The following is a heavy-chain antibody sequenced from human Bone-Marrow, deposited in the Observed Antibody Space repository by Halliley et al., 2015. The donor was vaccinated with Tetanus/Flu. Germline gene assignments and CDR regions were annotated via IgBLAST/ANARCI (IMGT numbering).Heavy chain of an antibody. J-gene: IGHJ4*02. CDR1: GYSFTNYW. D-gene: IGHD1-1*01. Sequence: MQLVQSGAEVKKPGESLRIPCKGSGYSFTNYWVSWVRQMPGKGLEWMGLIYPGDSDTRYSPSFQGQVTFSVDKSTSTAYLQWRSLKASDTAMYYCARRPFGDGYNLGTFDHWGQGTLVTVSA. V-gene: IGHV5-51*01. CDR3: ARRPFGDGYNLGTFDH. CDR2: IYPGDSDT.